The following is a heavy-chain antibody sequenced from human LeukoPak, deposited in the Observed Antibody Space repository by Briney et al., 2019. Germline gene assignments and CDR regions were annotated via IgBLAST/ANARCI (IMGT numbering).Heavy chain of an antibody. Sequence: GGSLRLSCAASGFSFQDYTMHWVRQPPGKGLEWVSQISWSGGTTYYADSVKGRFTISRDNSRHSLYLQMNSLRTEDTALYYCAKERIGGSLDYWGQGTLLTVSS. CDR1: GFSFQDYT. J-gene: IGHJ4*02. CDR3: AKERIGGSLDY. CDR2: ISWSGGTT. V-gene: IGHV3-43*01. D-gene: IGHD3-10*01.